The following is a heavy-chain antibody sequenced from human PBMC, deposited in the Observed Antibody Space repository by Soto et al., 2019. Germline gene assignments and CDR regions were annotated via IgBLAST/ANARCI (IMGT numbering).Heavy chain of an antibody. CDR3: AREGSGYNF. Sequence: QVQLVQSGAELKKPGSSVKVSCKASGGTFSSFGISWVRQAPGQGLEWMGGIIPVFVRPNYAQRFRGRLTITADESTNTGYMELIDLRSEDTAVYYCAREGSGYNFWGQGTQVTVSS. J-gene: IGHJ4*02. D-gene: IGHD5-12*01. CDR2: IIPVFVRP. V-gene: IGHV1-69*01. CDR1: GGTFSSFG.